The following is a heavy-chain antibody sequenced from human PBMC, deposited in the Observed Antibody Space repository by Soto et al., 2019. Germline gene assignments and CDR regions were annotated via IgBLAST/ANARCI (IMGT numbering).Heavy chain of an antibody. CDR3: AKLPPRAQQLHRYYFDS. J-gene: IGHJ4*02. CDR2: IYPDDSDT. Sequence: GESLKISCKASGFSFTSFWIGWVHQMPGKGLEWMGIIYPDDSDTRYNPSFQGQVTISADRSITTAYLRMSSLKASDTAIYYCAKLPPRAQQLHRYYFDSWGQGAVVTVSS. V-gene: IGHV5-51*07. CDR1: GFSFTSFW. D-gene: IGHD6-13*01.